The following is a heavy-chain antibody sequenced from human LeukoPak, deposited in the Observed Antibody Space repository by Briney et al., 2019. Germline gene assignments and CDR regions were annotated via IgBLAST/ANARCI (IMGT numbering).Heavy chain of an antibody. CDR3: ASIIGGRFSAHEYFDS. CDR1: GDVFTTYV. V-gene: IGHV1-69*04. Sequence: ASVTVSFTASGDVFTTYVFTWVRQAPGQGLEWMGRIIPIVNMVDYAEEFQGRVSITADKSTSTAYMEVSGLRSEDTAVYYCASIIGGRFSAHEYFDSWGQGTQVTVSS. J-gene: IGHJ4*02. CDR2: IIPIVNMV. D-gene: IGHD5-12*01.